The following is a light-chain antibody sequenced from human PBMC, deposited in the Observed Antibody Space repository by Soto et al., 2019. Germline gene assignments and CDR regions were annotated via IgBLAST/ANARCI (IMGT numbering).Light chain of an antibody. Sequence: QSALTQPASVSGSPGQSIAISCTGTSSVVGGYNYVSWYQQHPGKAPKLMIYDVNNRPSGVSNRFSGSKSGNTASLTISGLQAEDEADYYCCSYTTSSTYVFGTGTKVTVL. CDR1: SSVVGGYNY. V-gene: IGLV2-14*03. CDR2: DVN. CDR3: CSYTTSSTYV. J-gene: IGLJ1*01.